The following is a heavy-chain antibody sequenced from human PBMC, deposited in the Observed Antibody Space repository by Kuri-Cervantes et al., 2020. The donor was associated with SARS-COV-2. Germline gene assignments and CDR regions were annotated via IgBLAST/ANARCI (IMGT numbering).Heavy chain of an antibody. V-gene: IGHV1-69*04. CDR2: IIPILGIA. CDR1: GGTFSSYA. J-gene: IGHJ6*02. CDR3: ARDLAARLDYYYGMDV. D-gene: IGHD6-6*01. Sequence: SVKVSCKASGGTFSSYAISWVRQAPGQGLEWMGRIIPILGIANYAQKFQGRVKITADKSTSTAYMELSSLRSEDTAVYYCARDLAARLDYYYGMDVWSQGTTVTVSS.